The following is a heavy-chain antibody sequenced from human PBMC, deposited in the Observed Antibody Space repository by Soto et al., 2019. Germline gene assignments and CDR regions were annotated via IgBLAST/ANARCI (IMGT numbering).Heavy chain of an antibody. CDR1: GFTFSSYA. CDR3: ARFPVKISGYDFYYYYGMDV. D-gene: IGHD5-12*01. V-gene: IGHV3-30-3*01. J-gene: IGHJ6*02. CDR2: ISYDGSNK. Sequence: GGSLRLSCAASGFTFSSYAMHWVRQAPGKGLEWVAVISYDGSNKYYADSVKGRFTISRDNSKNTLYLQMNSLRAEDTAVYYCARFPVKISGYDFYYYYGMDVWGQGTTVTVSS.